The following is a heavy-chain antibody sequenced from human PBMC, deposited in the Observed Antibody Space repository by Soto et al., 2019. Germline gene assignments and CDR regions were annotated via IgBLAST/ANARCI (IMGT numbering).Heavy chain of an antibody. J-gene: IGHJ5*02. D-gene: IGHD1-7*01. CDR1: GFTTRFYS. CDR3: SKGEMSTIRNSFDP. CDR2: LSRSGGAT. Sequence: PGGSLRLSCTASGFTTRFYSMSWVRQTPGKGLEWVAALSRSGGATYYADSVRGRFTISRDASKYTLFLQMSNLRAEDTALYYCSKGEMSTIRNSFDPWGQGTLVTVSS. V-gene: IGHV3-23*01.